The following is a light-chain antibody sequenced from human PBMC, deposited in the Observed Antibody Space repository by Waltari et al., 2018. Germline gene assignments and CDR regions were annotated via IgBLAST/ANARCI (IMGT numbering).Light chain of an antibody. Sequence: EIVMTQSPATLSVSPGERATLSCRASQSVSSKLAWYQQKLGQAPRILIYGASTRATGIPARFSGSGSGTEFTLTISSLQSEDFALYYCQQYNNWPPFTFGQGTKLEIK. CDR1: QSVSSK. V-gene: IGKV3-15*01. CDR3: QQYNNWPPFT. CDR2: GAS. J-gene: IGKJ2*01.